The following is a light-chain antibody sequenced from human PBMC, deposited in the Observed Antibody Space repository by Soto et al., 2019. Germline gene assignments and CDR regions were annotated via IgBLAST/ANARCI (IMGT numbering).Light chain of an antibody. Sequence: EIFLTQSPSTLTLSPVEIATLSCKAIPSVPNYLAWYQHKPGQAPRLLIYGTSNRATGIPDRFTGSGSGTDLTLTISSLEPEDFAVYYCEQYGSSPPSITFGQGTRLEIK. V-gene: IGKV3-20*01. CDR2: GTS. CDR1: PSVPNY. J-gene: IGKJ5*01. CDR3: EQYGSSPPSIT.